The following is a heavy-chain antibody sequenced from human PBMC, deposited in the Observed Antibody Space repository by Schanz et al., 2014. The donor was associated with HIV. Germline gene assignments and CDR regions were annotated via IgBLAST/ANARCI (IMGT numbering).Heavy chain of an antibody. CDR1: GFAVSSNF. CDR3: AKGGRDILSYYGMDV. CDR2: ISDSGGST. D-gene: IGHD2-15*01. Sequence: EVQLLESGGGLVQPGGSLRLSCAASGFAVSSNFLNWVRQTPGKGLEWVSVISDSGGSTYYADSVKGRFTISRDNSKNTLYLQMNSLRAEDTAVYYCAKGGRDILSYYGMDVWGQGTTVTVSS. V-gene: IGHV3-23*01. J-gene: IGHJ6*02.